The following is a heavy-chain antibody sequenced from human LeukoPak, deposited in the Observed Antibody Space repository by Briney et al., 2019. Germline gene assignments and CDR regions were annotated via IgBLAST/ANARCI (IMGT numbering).Heavy chain of an antibody. Sequence: GGSLRLSCAASGFTFSSYSMNWVRQAPGKGLEWVSSISSSSSYIYYADSVKGRFTISRDNAKNSLYLQMNSLRAEDTAVYYCAKDLMGQWLSPYYYGMDVWGQGTTVTVSS. CDR2: ISSSSSYI. J-gene: IGHJ6*02. V-gene: IGHV3-21*04. CDR1: GFTFSSYS. CDR3: AKDLMGQWLSPYYYGMDV. D-gene: IGHD6-19*01.